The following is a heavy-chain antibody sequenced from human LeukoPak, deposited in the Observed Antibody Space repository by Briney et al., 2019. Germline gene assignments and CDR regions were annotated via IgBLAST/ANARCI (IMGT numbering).Heavy chain of an antibody. Sequence: GGSLRLSCAASGFTFSSYWMHWVRQAPGKGLVWVSRINSDGSSTSYADSVKGRFTISRDNAKNTLYLQMGSLRAEDMAVYYCARDFQYSSLGSYMDVWGKGTTVTVSS. CDR1: GFTFSSYW. D-gene: IGHD6-6*01. CDR2: INSDGSST. V-gene: IGHV3-74*01. J-gene: IGHJ6*03. CDR3: ARDFQYSSLGSYMDV.